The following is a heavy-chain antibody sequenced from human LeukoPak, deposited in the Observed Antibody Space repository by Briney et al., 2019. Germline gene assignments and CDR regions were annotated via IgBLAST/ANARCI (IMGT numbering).Heavy chain of an antibody. D-gene: IGHD3-22*01. CDR2: ISAGGAST. CDR1: GFTFSSYA. V-gene: IGHV3-23*01. CDR3: AIGSGSFDY. Sequence: GGSLRLSCAASGFTFSSYAMNWVRQAPGKGLEWVSVISAGGASTYNADSVKGRFTISRDNSKNTLYLQMNSLRAEDTAVYYCAIGSGSFDYWGQGTLVTVSS. J-gene: IGHJ4*02.